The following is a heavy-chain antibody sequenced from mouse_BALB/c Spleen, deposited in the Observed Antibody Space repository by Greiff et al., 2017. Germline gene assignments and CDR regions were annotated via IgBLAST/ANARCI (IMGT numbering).Heavy chain of an antibody. V-gene: IGHV5-17*02. CDR2: ISSGSSTI. CDR1: GFTFSSFG. CDR3: AREGFSYYAMDY. Sequence: EVKVVESGGGLVQPGGSRKLSCAASGFTFSSFGMHWVRQAPEKGLEWVAYISSGSSTIYYADTVKGRFTISRDNPKNTLFLQMTSLRSEDTAMYYCAREGFSYYAMDYWGQGTSVTVSS. J-gene: IGHJ4*01.